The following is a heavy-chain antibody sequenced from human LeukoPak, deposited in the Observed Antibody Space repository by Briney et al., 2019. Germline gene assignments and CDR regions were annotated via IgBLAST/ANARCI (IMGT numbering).Heavy chain of an antibody. CDR2: ISGDGGST. V-gene: IGHV3-43*02. CDR1: GFTFDDYA. D-gene: IGHD2-15*01. CDR3: AKDTAVGGSCYSCYYYYMDV. J-gene: IGHJ6*03. Sequence: GGSLRLSCAASGFTFDDYAMHWVRQAPGKGLEWVSLISGDGGSTYYADSVKGRFTTSRDNSKNSLYLPMNSLRTEDTALYYCAKDTAVGGSCYSCYYYYMDVWGKGTTVTVSS.